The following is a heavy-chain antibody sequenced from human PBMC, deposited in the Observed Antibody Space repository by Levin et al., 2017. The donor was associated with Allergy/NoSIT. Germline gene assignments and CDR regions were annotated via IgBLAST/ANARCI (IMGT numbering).Heavy chain of an antibody. D-gene: IGHD5-12*01. CDR1: FFSLLLFFSS. V-gene: IGHV4-31*03. CDR3: ARETGYDLDQ. J-gene: IGHJ4*02. CDR2: IYYSGNT. Sequence: SETLSLPFPFSFFSLLLFFSSFLFLLPPPFTFLEWIGYIYYSGNTYYNPSLKRRVTISVDTSKNQFSLKLSTVTAADTAVYYCARETGYDLDQWGQGTMVTVSS.